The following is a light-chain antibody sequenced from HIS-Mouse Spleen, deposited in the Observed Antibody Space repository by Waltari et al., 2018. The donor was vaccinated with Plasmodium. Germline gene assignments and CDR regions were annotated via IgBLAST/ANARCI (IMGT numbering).Light chain of an antibody. CDR2: GAS. CDR3: QQYNNWSFT. Sequence: EIVMTQSPATLSVSPGERATLSCRASQSVSSNLAWYQQKPGQAPRLLIYGASTRATGIPAGCSGSGSGTDFTLTISSLQSEDVAVYYCQQYNNWSFTFGPGTEVDIK. V-gene: IGKV3-15*01. CDR1: QSVSSN. J-gene: IGKJ3*01.